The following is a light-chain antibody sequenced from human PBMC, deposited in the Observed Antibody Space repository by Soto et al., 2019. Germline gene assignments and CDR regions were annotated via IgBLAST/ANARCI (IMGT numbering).Light chain of an antibody. CDR1: GSDVGDSSH. J-gene: IGLJ1*01. Sequence: QSALTQPRSVSGSPGQSVTISCTATGSDVGDSSHVSWYQLHPGKAPKLIIFEVSKRPSGVPDRFSGSKSGNTASLIVSGLQPDDEAEYHCTSYTGDDFTFVFGTGTKVTVL. CDR2: EVS. V-gene: IGLV2-11*01. CDR3: TSYTGDDFTFV.